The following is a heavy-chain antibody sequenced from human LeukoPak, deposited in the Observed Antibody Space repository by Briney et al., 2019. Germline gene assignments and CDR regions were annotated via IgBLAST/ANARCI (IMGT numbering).Heavy chain of an antibody. V-gene: IGHV3-74*01. CDR3: ARGPPDGSGSYYPGAY. Sequence: GGSLRLSCAASGFTFSSYWMHWVRQAPGKGLVWVSRINSHGSSTSYADSVKGRFIISRDNAKKTLYLQMNSLRVEDTAVYYCARGPPDGSGSYYPGAYWGQGTLVTVSS. CDR2: INSHGSST. CDR1: GFTFSSYW. J-gene: IGHJ4*02. D-gene: IGHD3-10*01.